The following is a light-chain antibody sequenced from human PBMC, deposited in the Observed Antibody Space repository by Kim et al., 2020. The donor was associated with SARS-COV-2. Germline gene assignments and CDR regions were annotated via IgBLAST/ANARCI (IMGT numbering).Light chain of an antibody. CDR2: GNS. V-gene: IGLV1-40*01. J-gene: IGLJ1*01. CDR3: QSYDSSLSGFYV. Sequence: VTISCTGSRSNIGARYDVPWYQQLPGTAPKLLIYGNSNRPSGVPDRFSGSKSGTSASLAITGLQAEDEADYYCQSYDSSLSGFYVFGTGTKVTVL. CDR1: RSNIGARYD.